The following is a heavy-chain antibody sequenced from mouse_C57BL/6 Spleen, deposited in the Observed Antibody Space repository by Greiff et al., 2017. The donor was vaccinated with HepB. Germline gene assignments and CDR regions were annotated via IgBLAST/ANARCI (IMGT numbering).Heavy chain of an antibody. CDR3: ARSPLLQAMDY. D-gene: IGHD1-1*01. V-gene: IGHV1-26*01. CDR2: INPNNGGT. CDR1: GYTFTDYY. Sequence: EVQLQQSGPELVKPGASVKISCKASGYTFTDYYMNWVKQSHGKSLEWIGDINPNNGGTSYNQKFKGKATLTVDKSSSTAYMELRSLTSEDSAVYYCARSPLLQAMDYWGQGTSVTVSS. J-gene: IGHJ4*01.